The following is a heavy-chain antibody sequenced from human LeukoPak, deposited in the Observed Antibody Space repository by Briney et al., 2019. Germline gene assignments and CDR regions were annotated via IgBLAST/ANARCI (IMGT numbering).Heavy chain of an antibody. CDR2: ISSSSSTT. D-gene: IGHD4-17*01. CDR1: GFTFSSYS. Sequence: GGSLRLSCAASGFTFSSYSMNWVRQAPGKGLEWVSYISSSSSTTYYEDSVKGRFTISRDNAKNSVFLQMNILRDEDTAVYYCARDYGDYGEYFDYWGQGTLVTVSS. V-gene: IGHV3-48*02. CDR3: ARDYGDYGEYFDY. J-gene: IGHJ4*02.